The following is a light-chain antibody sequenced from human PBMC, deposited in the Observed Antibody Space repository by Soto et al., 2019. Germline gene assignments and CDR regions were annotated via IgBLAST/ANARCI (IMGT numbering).Light chain of an antibody. CDR2: RNS. CDR3: AAWDDTRSRQV. V-gene: IGLV1-47*01. J-gene: IGLJ1*01. Sequence: QSVLTQPPSASGTPGQRVTICCAGSSSNIGSNYVYWYQQLPRRAPKLLMYRNSQRPSGVPDRFSGSKSGTSSSLAISGLQSEDEADYDCAAWDDTRSRQVFGTGTKLTVL. CDR1: SSNIGSNY.